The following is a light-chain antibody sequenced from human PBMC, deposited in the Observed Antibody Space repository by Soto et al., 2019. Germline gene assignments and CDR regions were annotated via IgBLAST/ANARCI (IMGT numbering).Light chain of an antibody. CDR3: QQYNSYPYT. CDR1: QSIRTW. Sequence: DIRMTQSPSTVSASVGDGVTITCRASQSIRTWLAWYQQKPGNPPKLLIYDASTLESGVSSGFSGSGSGTEFTLTISSLQPDDFATYYCQQYNSYPYTFGQGTKLEIK. V-gene: IGKV1-5*01. CDR2: DAS. J-gene: IGKJ2*01.